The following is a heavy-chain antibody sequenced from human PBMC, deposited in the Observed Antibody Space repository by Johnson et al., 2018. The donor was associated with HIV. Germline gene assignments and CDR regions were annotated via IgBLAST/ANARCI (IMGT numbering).Heavy chain of an antibody. D-gene: IGHD6-13*01. V-gene: IGHV3-23*04. CDR3: AKSAAAGTVKVAFDI. CDR1: GFPFSSFA. J-gene: IGHJ3*02. Sequence: MQLVESGGGVVRPGGSLRLSCAASGFPFSSFAMSWVRQAPGKGLEWVSRISGGGGSIYYADSVKGRFTIPRDNSKNTLYLQMNSLRAEETAVYYCAKSAAAGTVKVAFDIWCQGTMVTVSS. CDR2: ISGGGGSI.